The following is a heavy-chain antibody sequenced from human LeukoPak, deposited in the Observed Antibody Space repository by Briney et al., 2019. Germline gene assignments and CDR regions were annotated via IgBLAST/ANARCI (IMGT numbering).Heavy chain of an antibody. D-gene: IGHD3-22*01. CDR1: GYTFTSYD. V-gene: IGHV1-8*01. CDR2: MNPNSGNT. Sequence: ASVKVSCKASGYTFTSYDTNWVRQATGQGLERMGWMNPNSGNTGYAQKFQGRVTMTRNTSISTAYMELSSLRSEDTAVYYCARRLGYYYGMDVWGQGTTVTVSS. J-gene: IGHJ6*02. CDR3: ARRLGYYYGMDV.